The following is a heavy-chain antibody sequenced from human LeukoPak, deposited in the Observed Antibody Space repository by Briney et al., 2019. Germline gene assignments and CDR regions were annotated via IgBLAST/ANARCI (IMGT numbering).Heavy chain of an antibody. J-gene: IGHJ4*02. CDR1: GGSISDSYYY. CDR2: LYYSGNT. CDR3: ARDSAPSDWNYDY. Sequence: PSETLSLTCTVSGGSISDSYYYWGWNRQPPGKGLEWIGSLYYSGNTYYNPSLKSRLTMSVDTSKNQFSLKLSSVTAADTAVYYCARDSAPSDWNYDYWGQGTLVTVSS. D-gene: IGHD1-7*01. V-gene: IGHV4-39*07.